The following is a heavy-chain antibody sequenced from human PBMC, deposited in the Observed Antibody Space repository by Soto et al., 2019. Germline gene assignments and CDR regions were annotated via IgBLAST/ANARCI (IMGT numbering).Heavy chain of an antibody. CDR1: WDSVSSNSAA. CDR2: TYYRSKWYN. V-gene: IGHV6-1*01. D-gene: IGHD3-10*01. Sequence: SQNLSLTCASSWDSVSSNSAAWNWIRQSPSRGLEWLGRTYYRSKWYNDYAVSVKSRITINSDISKNQFSLKVNSVTAAHTAVYYCVRDRGNTLRMKVWGQGTTVNVSS. CDR3: VRDRGNTLRMKV. J-gene: IGHJ6*02.